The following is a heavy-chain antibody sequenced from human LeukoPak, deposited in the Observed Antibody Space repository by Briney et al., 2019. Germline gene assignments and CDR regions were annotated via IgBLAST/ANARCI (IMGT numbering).Heavy chain of an antibody. CDR3: ARQQSRHIAARPVCWFDP. CDR1: GGSISSSSYY. Sequence: SETLSLTCTVSGGSISSSSYYWGWIRQPPGKGLEWIGSIYYSGSTYYNPSLKSRVTISVDTSKNQFSLKLSSVTAADTAVYYCARQQSRHIAARPVCWFDPWGQGTLVTVSS. V-gene: IGHV4-39*01. J-gene: IGHJ5*02. D-gene: IGHD6-6*01. CDR2: IYYSGST.